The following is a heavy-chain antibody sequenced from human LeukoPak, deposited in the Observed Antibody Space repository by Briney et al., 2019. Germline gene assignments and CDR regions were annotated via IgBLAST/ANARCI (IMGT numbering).Heavy chain of an antibody. D-gene: IGHD6-13*01. Sequence: SQTLSLTCAVSGGSISSGGYSWSWIRQPPGKGLEWIGYIYHSGSTYYNPSLKSRVTISVDKSKNQFSLKLSSVTAADTAVYYCASGTYTPTDYWGQGTLVTVSS. CDR1: GGSISSGGYS. J-gene: IGHJ4*02. CDR3: ASGTYTPTDY. V-gene: IGHV4-30-2*01. CDR2: IYHSGST.